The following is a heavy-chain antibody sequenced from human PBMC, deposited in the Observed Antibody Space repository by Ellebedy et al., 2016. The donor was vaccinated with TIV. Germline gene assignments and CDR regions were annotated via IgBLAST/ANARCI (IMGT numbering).Heavy chain of an antibody. CDR2: IYSGGST. J-gene: IGHJ3*02. Sequence: GESLKISCAASGFTFSSNYMSWVRQAPGKGLEWVSVIYSGGSTYYADSVKGRFTISRDNSKNTLYLQMNSLRAEDTAVYYCARTGTSIWGQGTMVTVSS. V-gene: IGHV3-53*01. CDR3: ARTGTSI. CDR1: GFTFSSNY. D-gene: IGHD1-1*01.